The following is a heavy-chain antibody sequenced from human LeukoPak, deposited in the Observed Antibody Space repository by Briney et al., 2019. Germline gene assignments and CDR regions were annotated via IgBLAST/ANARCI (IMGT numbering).Heavy chain of an antibody. CDR1: GFTFSSYW. CDR2: IKQDESEK. Sequence: GGSLRLSCAASGFTFSSYWMSWVRQAPGKGLEWVANIKQDESEKYYVDSVKGRFTISRDNAKNSLYLQMNSLRAEDTAVYYCARVEDYDILAGFDYWGQGTLVTVSS. CDR3: ARVEDYDILAGFDY. J-gene: IGHJ4*02. V-gene: IGHV3-7*01. D-gene: IGHD3-9*01.